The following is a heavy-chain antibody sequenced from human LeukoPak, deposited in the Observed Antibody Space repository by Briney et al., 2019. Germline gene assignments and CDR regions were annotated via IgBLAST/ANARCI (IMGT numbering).Heavy chain of an antibody. CDR3: ARGSPSGYDLIDY. D-gene: IGHD5-12*01. CDR1: GYTFTSYG. Sequence: GASVKVSCKASGYTFTSYGINWVRQATGQGLEWMGWMNPNSGNTGYAQKFQGRVTMTRNTSISTAYMELSSLRSEDTTVYYCARGSPSGYDLIDYWGQGTLVTVSS. V-gene: IGHV1-8*01. J-gene: IGHJ4*02. CDR2: MNPNSGNT.